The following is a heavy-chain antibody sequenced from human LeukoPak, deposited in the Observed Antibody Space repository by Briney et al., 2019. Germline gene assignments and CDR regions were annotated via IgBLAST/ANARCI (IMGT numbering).Heavy chain of an antibody. CDR3: VRDRGSSGYYYYGMDV. D-gene: IGHD6-6*01. J-gene: IGHJ6*02. V-gene: IGHV3-53*01. CDR2: IYSGGST. CDR1: GFTVSSNY. Sequence: GGSLRLSCAASGFTVSSNYMSWVRQAPGKGLEWVSVIYSGGSTYYADSVKGRFTISRDNSKNTLYLQMNSLRAEDTAVYYCVRDRGSSGYYYYGMDVWGQGTTVTVSS.